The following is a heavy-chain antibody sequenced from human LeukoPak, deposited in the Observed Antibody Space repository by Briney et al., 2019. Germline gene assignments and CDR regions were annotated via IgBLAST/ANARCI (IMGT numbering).Heavy chain of an antibody. CDR3: ARAYSSSWYAPYPYYYYMDV. V-gene: IGHV1-8*03. Sequence: ASVKVSCKVSGYTLTELSMHWVRQATGQGLEWMGWMNPNSGNTGYAQKFQGRVTITRNTSISTAYMELSSLRSEDTAVYYCARAYSSSWYAPYPYYYYMDVWGKGTTVTVSS. J-gene: IGHJ6*03. D-gene: IGHD6-13*01. CDR2: MNPNSGNT. CDR1: GYTLTELS.